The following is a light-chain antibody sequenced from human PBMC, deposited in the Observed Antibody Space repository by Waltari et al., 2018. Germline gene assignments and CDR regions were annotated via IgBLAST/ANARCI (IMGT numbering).Light chain of an antibody. J-gene: IGKJ1*01. Sequence: DIQMTQSPSSLSASVGDRVTITCRASQSITSFLNWYHHKPGKAPKLLIYAASSLPSGVPSRFSGSGSGTDFTLTSSSLQPEDFATYYCQQSYTTPWTFGQGTKVEIK. CDR3: QQSYTTPWT. CDR1: QSITSF. V-gene: IGKV1-39*01. CDR2: AAS.